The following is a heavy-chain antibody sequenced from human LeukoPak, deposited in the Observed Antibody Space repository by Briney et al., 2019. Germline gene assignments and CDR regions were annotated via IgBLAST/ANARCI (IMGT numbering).Heavy chain of an antibody. D-gene: IGHD3-10*01. V-gene: IGHV4-30-4*01. CDR1: GGSISSGDYY. CDR3: ARSHMVRGVIFHVIARFDP. J-gene: IGHJ5*02. CDR2: IYYSGST. Sequence: SETLSLTCTVSGGSISSGDYYWSWIRQPPGKGLEWIGYIYYSGSTYYNPSLKSRVTISVDTSKNQFSLKLSSVTAADTAVYYCARSHMVRGVIFHVIARFDPWGQGTLVTASS.